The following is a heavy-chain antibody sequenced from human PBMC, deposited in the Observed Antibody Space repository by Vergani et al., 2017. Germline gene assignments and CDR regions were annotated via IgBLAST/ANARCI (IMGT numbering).Heavy chain of an antibody. Sequence: EVQLLESGGGLVQPGGSLRLSCAASGFTFSRYAMSWVRQAPGKGLEWVSAISGSGGSTYYADSVKGRFTISRDNSKNTLYLQMNSLRAEDTAVYYCAKASLPIVVVPAAIRSWFDPWGQGTLVTVSS. CDR3: AKASLPIVVVPAAIRSWFDP. CDR1: GFTFSRYA. V-gene: IGHV3-23*01. J-gene: IGHJ5*02. D-gene: IGHD2-2*02. CDR2: ISGSGGST.